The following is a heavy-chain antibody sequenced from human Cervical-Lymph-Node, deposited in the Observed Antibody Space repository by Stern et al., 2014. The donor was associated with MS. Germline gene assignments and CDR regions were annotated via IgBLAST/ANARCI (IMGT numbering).Heavy chain of an antibody. CDR1: GYTFTSYY. Sequence: QLVQSGTEVKTPGASMKVSCKAYGYTFTSYYLHWVRQAPGQGFEWMALINPFDGSTTYAQKFQGRVTMTRDTSMSTVFMELNSLRFEDTGMYYCARALSSGFDYWGQGTLVTVSS. J-gene: IGHJ4*02. D-gene: IGHD6-19*01. CDR3: ARALSSGFDY. CDR2: INPFDGST. V-gene: IGHV1-46*01.